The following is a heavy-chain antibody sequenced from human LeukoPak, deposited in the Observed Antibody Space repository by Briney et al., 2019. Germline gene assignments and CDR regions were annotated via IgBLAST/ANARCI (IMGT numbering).Heavy chain of an antibody. V-gene: IGHV4-59*12. CDR2: IYYSGST. CDR3: ATDGGSSWYYFDY. Sequence: SETLSLTCPVSGGSISSYYWSWIRQPPGKGLEWIGYIYYSGSTNYNPSLKSRVTISVDTSKNQFSLKLSSVTAADTAVYHCATDGGSSWYYFDYWGQGTLVTVSS. CDR1: GGSISSYY. J-gene: IGHJ4*02. D-gene: IGHD6-13*01.